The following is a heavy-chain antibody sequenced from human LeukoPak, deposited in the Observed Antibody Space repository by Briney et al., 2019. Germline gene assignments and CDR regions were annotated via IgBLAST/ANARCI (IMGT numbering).Heavy chain of an antibody. V-gene: IGHV3-33*01. D-gene: IGHD3-22*01. CDR1: GFTFSTYG. CDR2: IWYDGSNK. Sequence: PGRSLRLSCAASGFTFSTYGIHWVRQAPGKGLEWVAVIWYDGSNKYYADSVKGRFTISRDNSKNTLYLQMNSLRAEDTAVYYCARDTDYYESSGIIDYWGQGTLVTVSS. CDR3: ARDTDYYESSGIIDY. J-gene: IGHJ4*02.